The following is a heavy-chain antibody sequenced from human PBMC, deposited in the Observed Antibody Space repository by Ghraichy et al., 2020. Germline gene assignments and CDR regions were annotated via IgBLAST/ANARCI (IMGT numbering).Heavy chain of an antibody. V-gene: IGHV3-48*02. Sequence: GGSLRLSCAASGFTFSNYAMDWVRQAPGKGLEWLSYITSSGSTIYYADSVKGRFTISRYNVKNSLYLQMSSLRDEDTAVYYCAREGGNYCSGGSCSRDFDYWGQGTLVTVSS. CDR1: GFTFSNYA. J-gene: IGHJ4*02. CDR2: ITSSGSTI. D-gene: IGHD2-15*01. CDR3: AREGGNYCSGGSCSRDFDY.